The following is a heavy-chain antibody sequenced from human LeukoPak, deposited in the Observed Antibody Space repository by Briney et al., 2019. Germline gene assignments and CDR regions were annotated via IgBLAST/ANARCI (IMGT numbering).Heavy chain of an antibody. CDR2: INHSGST. Sequence: SETLSLTCAVYGGSFSGYYWSWIRQPPGKGLEWIGEINHSGSTNYNPSLKSRVTISVDTSKNQFSLKLSSVTAADTAVYYRARECLGTLIYWGQGTLVTVSS. J-gene: IGHJ4*02. CDR3: ARECLGTLIY. V-gene: IGHV4-34*01. D-gene: IGHD3-10*01. CDR1: GGSFSGYY.